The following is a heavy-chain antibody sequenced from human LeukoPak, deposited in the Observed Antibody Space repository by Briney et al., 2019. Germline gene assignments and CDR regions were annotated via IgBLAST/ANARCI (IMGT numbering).Heavy chain of an antibody. J-gene: IGHJ3*02. V-gene: IGHV4-4*07. CDR1: GGSISSYY. CDR3: AAHPRHYYDSSGYQGGAFDI. D-gene: IGHD3-22*01. CDR2: IYTSGST. Sequence: SETLSLTCTVSGGSISSYYWSWIRQPAGKGLEWIGRIYTSGSTNYNPSLKSRVTISVDTSKNQFSLKLSSVTAADTAVYYCAAHPRHYYDSSGYQGGAFDIWGQGTMVTVSS.